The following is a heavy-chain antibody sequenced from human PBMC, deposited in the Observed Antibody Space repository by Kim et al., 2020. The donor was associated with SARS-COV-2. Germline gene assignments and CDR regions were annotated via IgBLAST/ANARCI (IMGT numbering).Heavy chain of an antibody. CDR3: ARVTHYYYSRGYFYWYFDL. Sequence: GGSLRLSCAASGFTFSSYDMHWVRQATGKGLEWVSTIGTAGDSYYPGSVKGRFTISRENAKNSLYLQMNSLRAGDTAVYYCARVTHYYYSRGYFYWYFDLWGRGTLVTVSS. CDR2: IGTAGDS. V-gene: IGHV3-13*01. D-gene: IGHD3-22*01. J-gene: IGHJ2*01. CDR1: GFTFSSYD.